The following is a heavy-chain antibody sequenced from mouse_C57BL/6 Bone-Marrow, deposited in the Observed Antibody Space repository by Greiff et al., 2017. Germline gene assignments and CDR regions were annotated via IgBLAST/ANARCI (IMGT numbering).Heavy chain of an antibody. CDR2: IDPSDSYT. CDR1: GYTFTSYW. J-gene: IGHJ4*01. V-gene: IGHV1-59*01. D-gene: IGHD2-5*01. Sequence: VQLQQPGAELVRPGTSVKLSCKASGYTFTSYWMHWVKQRPGQGLEWIGVIDPSDSYTNYNQKFKGKATLTVDTSSSTAYMQLSSLTSEDSAVYYCAPAYYSNYYYAMDYWGQGTSVTVSS. CDR3: APAYYSNYYYAMDY.